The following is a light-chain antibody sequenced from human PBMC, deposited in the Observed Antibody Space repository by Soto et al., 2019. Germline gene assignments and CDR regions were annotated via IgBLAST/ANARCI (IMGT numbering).Light chain of an antibody. Sequence: QSALTQPPSASGSPGQSVTISCTGTSSHVGGYNYVSWYQQHPDKAPKLMIYDVSKRPSGVPDRFSGSKSGNTASLTVSGLQAEDEADYYCCSYAGSSYVFGTGTKLTVL. V-gene: IGLV2-8*01. CDR2: DVS. CDR1: SSHVGGYNY. CDR3: CSYAGSSYV. J-gene: IGLJ1*01.